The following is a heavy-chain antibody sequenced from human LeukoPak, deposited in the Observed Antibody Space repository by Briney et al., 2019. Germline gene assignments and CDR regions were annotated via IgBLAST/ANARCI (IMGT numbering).Heavy chain of an antibody. V-gene: IGHV3-30-3*01. CDR1: GFTFSSYA. CDR2: ISYDGSNK. Sequence: GGSLRLSCAASGFTFSSYAMHWVRQAPGKGLEWVAVISYDGSNKYYADSVKGRFTISRDNSKNTLYLQMNSLRAEDTAVYYCAKVRSSWYPKDAFDIWGQGTMVTVSS. CDR3: AKVRSSWYPKDAFDI. D-gene: IGHD6-13*01. J-gene: IGHJ3*02.